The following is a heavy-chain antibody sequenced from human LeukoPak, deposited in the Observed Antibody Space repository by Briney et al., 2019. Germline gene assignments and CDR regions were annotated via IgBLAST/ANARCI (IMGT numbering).Heavy chain of an antibody. CDR1: GYTFTGYY. Sequence: SCKASGYTFTGYYMHWVRQAPGKGLEWVSYISTSSSTIYSADSVKGRFTISRDNAKNSLYLQMNSLRAEDTAVYYCARTTYSSGWYDAFDIWGQGTMVTVFS. CDR2: ISTSSSTI. CDR3: ARTTYSSGWYDAFDI. V-gene: IGHV3-48*04. J-gene: IGHJ3*02. D-gene: IGHD6-19*01.